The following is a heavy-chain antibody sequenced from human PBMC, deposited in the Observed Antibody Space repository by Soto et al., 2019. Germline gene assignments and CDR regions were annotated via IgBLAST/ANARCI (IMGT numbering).Heavy chain of an antibody. CDR1: GYTFTGHY. CDR3: AREVGKVGYSSSSCDY. V-gene: IGHV1-2*02. Sequence: QVQLVQSGAEVKKPGASVKVSCKASGYTFTGHYMYWVRQAPGQGLEWMGWINPDNGGTSYAQKFQGRVTMTTDTPINTAYMELSRLRSDDTAVYYCAREVGKVGYSSSSCDYWGQGSLVTVST. D-gene: IGHD6-6*01. CDR2: INPDNGGT. J-gene: IGHJ4*02.